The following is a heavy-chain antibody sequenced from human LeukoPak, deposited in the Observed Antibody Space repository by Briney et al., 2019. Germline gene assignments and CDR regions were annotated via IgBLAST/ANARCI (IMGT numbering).Heavy chain of an antibody. CDR3: ARIIHVDYTPLYYFDH. V-gene: IGHV3-7*01. Sequence: GGSLRLSCAASGFTFSAYWMGWVRLTPGKGLEWVTNIKRDGDEKYSVDSVKGRFTIFRDDAKNSLYLQMNSLKAEDTAVYYCARIIHVDYTPLYYFDHWGQGTLVTVSS. CDR2: IKRDGDEK. CDR1: GFTFSAYW. J-gene: IGHJ4*02. D-gene: IGHD3-16*01.